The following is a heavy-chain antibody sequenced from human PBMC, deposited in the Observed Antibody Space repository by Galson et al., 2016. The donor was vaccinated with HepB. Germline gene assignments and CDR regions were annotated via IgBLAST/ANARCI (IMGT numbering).Heavy chain of an antibody. CDR1: GYTFNTYN. CDR3: AEVGHDDGGIAVHFEN. J-gene: IGHJ4*02. D-gene: IGHD2-15*01. Sequence: SVKVSCKASGYTFNTYNMHWVRQAPGQGLEWMGIIKPSGGNTIYAQKFQDRITMTRDTSTSTVYMELISLRSEDTAVYYCAEVGHDDGGIAVHFENWGPGTLVTVSS. CDR2: IKPSGGNT. V-gene: IGHV1-46*02.